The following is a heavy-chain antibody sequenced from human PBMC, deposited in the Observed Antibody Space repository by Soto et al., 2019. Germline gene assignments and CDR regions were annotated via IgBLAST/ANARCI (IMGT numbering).Heavy chain of an antibody. D-gene: IGHD6-13*01. CDR2: INHSGST. V-gene: IGHV4-34*01. Sequence: PSETLAFTCAVYGGSFSGYYWSWIRQPPGKGLEWIGEINHSGSTNYNPSLKSRVTISVDTPKNQFSLKLSSVTAADTAVYYCAREAIAAAGTFDYWGQRTLVTVSS. J-gene: IGHJ4*01. CDR1: GGSFSGYY. CDR3: AREAIAAAGTFDY.